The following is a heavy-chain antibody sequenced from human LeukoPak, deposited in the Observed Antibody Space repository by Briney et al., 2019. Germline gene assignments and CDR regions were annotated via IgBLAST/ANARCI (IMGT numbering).Heavy chain of an antibody. D-gene: IGHD2-2*01. CDR3: ATLPAATPTWFDP. CDR2: INHSGST. Sequence: SETLSLTCAVYGGSFSGYYWSWIRQPPRKGLEWIGEINHSGSTNYNPSLKSRFTISVDTSKTQFSLKLSSVTAADTAVYYCATLPAATPTWFDPWGQGTLVTVSS. CDR1: GGSFSGYY. V-gene: IGHV4-34*01. J-gene: IGHJ5*02.